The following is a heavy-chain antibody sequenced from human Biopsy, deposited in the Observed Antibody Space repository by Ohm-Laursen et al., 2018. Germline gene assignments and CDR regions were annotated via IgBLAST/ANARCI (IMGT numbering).Heavy chain of an antibody. CDR2: INPTGGTT. J-gene: IGHJ6*02. CDR1: GGTFSRYG. Sequence: SVKVSCKSPGGTFSRYGINWVRQAPGQGLEWMGIINPTGGTTSYAEKFQGRVTLTRDTSTGTVYLELNSLIYEDTALYYCARDETGSSVFGPYYYGMDVWGQGTTVTVSS. D-gene: IGHD3-9*01. V-gene: IGHV1-46*01. CDR3: ARDETGSSVFGPYYYGMDV.